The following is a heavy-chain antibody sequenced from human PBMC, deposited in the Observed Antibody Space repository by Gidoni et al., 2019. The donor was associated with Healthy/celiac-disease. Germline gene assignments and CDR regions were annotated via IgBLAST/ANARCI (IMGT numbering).Heavy chain of an antibody. CDR1: GFTFSRHA. J-gene: IGHJ4*02. CDR3: VKDGLYSSSWYLSLRPETTLGYYFDY. Sequence: EVQLVESGGGLVQPGGSLRLSCSASGFTFSRHAMHWVRQAPGKGLEYVSAISSNGGSTYYADSVKGRFTISRDNSKNTLYLQMSSLRAEDTAVYYCVKDGLYSSSWYLSLRPETTLGYYFDYWGQGTLVTVSS. CDR2: ISSNGGST. D-gene: IGHD6-13*01. V-gene: IGHV3-64D*09.